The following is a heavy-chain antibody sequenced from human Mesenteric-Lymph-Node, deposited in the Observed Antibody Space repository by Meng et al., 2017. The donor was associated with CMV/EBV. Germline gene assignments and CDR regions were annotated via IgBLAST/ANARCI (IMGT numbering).Heavy chain of an antibody. CDR3: ARGDPGYQLVLYY. CDR1: GESFNGYY. D-gene: IGHD2-2*01. Sequence: SETLSLTCAVYGESFNGYYWTWVRQSPGKGLEWIGEINHSGGTDYNPSLKSRVTISVDTSKNQFSLNLNSVTAADTAVYYCARGDPGYQLVLYYWGQGTLVTVSS. V-gene: IGHV4-34*01. CDR2: INHSGGT. J-gene: IGHJ4*02.